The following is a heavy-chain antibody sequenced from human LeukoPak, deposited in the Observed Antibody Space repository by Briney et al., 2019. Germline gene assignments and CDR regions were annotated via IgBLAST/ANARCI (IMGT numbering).Heavy chain of an antibody. J-gene: IGHJ5*02. Sequence: SETLSLTCTVSGGSISSSSYYWGWIRQPPGKGLEWIGSVYYSGSTYYNPSLKSRVTISVDTSKNQFSLKLSSVTAADTAVYYCARHSVVVVPAAIVSAWFDPWGQGTLVTVSS. CDR2: VYYSGST. CDR3: ARHSVVVVPAAIVSAWFDP. CDR1: GGSISSSSYY. V-gene: IGHV4-39*01. D-gene: IGHD2-2*02.